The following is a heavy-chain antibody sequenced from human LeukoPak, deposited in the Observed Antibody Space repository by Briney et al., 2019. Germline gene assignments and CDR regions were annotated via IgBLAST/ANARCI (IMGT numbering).Heavy chain of an antibody. CDR3: AREGSGSYKGAFDI. V-gene: IGHV1-69*05. CDR1: GGTFSSYA. J-gene: IGHJ3*02. Sequence: SVKVSCKASGGTFSSYAISWVRQAPGQGLEWMGRIIPIFGTANYAQKFQGRVTITTDESTSTAYMELSSLRSEDTAVYYCAREGSGSYKGAFDIWGQGIMVTVSS. CDR2: IIPIFGTA. D-gene: IGHD1-26*01.